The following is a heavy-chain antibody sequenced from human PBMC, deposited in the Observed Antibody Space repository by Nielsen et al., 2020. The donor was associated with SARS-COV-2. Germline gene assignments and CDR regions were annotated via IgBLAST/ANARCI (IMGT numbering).Heavy chain of an antibody. Sequence: SQTLSLTCAVYGGSFSGYYWSWIRQPPGKGLEWIGEINHRGSTNYNPALKSRVTISVDTSKNQFSLKMTSVTAADTAVYYCARGGSYSSWYFDLWGRGTLVTVSS. D-gene: IGHD3-10*01. CDR3: ARGGSYSSWYFDL. J-gene: IGHJ2*01. CDR2: INHRGST. V-gene: IGHV4-34*01. CDR1: GGSFSGYY.